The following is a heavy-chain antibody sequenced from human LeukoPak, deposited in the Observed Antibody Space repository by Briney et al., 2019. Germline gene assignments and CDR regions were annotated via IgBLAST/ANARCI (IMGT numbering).Heavy chain of an antibody. Sequence: SETLSLTCTVSGGPISSYYWSWIRQPPGKGLEWIGYIYYSGSTNYNPSLKSRVTIPVDTSKNQFSLKLSSVTAADTAVYYCARHSRYSSSWYLYYFDYWGQGTLVTVSS. V-gene: IGHV4-59*01. D-gene: IGHD6-13*01. CDR1: GGPISSYY. CDR3: ARHSRYSSSWYLYYFDY. CDR2: IYYSGST. J-gene: IGHJ4*02.